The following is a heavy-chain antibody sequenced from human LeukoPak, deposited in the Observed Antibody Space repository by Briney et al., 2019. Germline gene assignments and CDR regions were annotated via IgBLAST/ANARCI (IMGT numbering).Heavy chain of an antibody. CDR3: ARHFGHNYGHVDY. CDR1: GGSFSGYY. D-gene: IGHD5-18*01. J-gene: IGHJ4*02. Sequence: SETLSLTCAVYGGSFSGYYWSWIRQPPGKGLEWIGEINHSGSTNYNPSLKSRVTISVDTSKNQFSLKLSSVTAADTAVYYCARHFGHNYGHVDYWGQGTLVTVSS. CDR2: INHSGST. V-gene: IGHV4-34*01.